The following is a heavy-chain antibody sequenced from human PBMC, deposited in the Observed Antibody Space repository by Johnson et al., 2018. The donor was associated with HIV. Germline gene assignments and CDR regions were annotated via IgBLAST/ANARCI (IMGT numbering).Heavy chain of an antibody. CDR2: ISYDGSNK. J-gene: IGHJ3*02. CDR1: RFTFSTYG. Sequence: QVQLVESGGGVVQPGGSLRLSCAASRFTFSTYGMHWVRQAPGKGLEWVAVISYDGSNKYYADSVKGRFTISRDNSKNTLYLQMNSLRAEDTAVYYCVRDRGTMLLDGAFDIWGQGTMVTVSS. D-gene: IGHD3-10*01. V-gene: IGHV3-30*03. CDR3: VRDRGTMLLDGAFDI.